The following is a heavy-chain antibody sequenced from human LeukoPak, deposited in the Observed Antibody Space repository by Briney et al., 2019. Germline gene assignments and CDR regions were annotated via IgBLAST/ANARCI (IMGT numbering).Heavy chain of an antibody. J-gene: IGHJ3*02. CDR2: ISGGST. D-gene: IGHD6-25*01. Sequence: GGSLRLSCAASGFTVSSNEMSWVRQAPGKGLEWVSSISGGSTYYADSRKGRFTISRDNSKNTLYLQMNSLRAADTAIYYCAKNAREDPPIYFAATSPDVFDMWGQGTMVIVSS. CDR3: AKNAREDPPIYFAATSPDVFDM. V-gene: IGHV3-38-3*01. CDR1: GFTVSSNE.